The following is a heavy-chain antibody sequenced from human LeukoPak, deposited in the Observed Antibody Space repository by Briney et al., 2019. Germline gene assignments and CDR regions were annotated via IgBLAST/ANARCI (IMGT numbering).Heavy chain of an antibody. CDR3: ATCSGNGREFQH. CDR2: ISSSGSAV. Sequence: GGSLRLSCAASGFTFSDYYMSWIRQAPGKGLEWVSYISSSGSAVFYADSVKGRFSISRDNAKNSVYLQMNSLRAEDTAVYYCATCSGNGREFQHWGQGTLVTVSS. D-gene: IGHD2-15*01. V-gene: IGHV3-11*04. CDR1: GFTFSDYY. J-gene: IGHJ1*01.